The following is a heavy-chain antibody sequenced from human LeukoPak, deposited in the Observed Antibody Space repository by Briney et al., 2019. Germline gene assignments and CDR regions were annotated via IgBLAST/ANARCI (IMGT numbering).Heavy chain of an antibody. J-gene: IGHJ5*02. CDR1: GYTFTSYY. V-gene: IGHV1-2*02. CDR3: ARADYYGSGSYYIGNWFDP. D-gene: IGHD3-10*01. Sequence: GASVKVSCKASGYTFTSYYMHWVRQAPGQGLEWMGWINPNTGGTNYAQKFQGRVTMTRDTSISTAYMELSRLRSDDTAVYYCARADYYGSGSYYIGNWFDPWGQGTLVTVSS. CDR2: INPNTGGT.